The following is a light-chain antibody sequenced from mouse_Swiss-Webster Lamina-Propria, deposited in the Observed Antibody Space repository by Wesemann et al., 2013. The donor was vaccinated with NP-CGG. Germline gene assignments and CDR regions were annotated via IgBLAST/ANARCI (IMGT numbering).Light chain of an antibody. Sequence: DIVMTQSQKFMSTSVGDRVSVTCKASQNVGTNVAWYQQKPGQSPKALIYWASTRHTGVPDRFTGSGSGTDFTLTISNVQSEDLADYFCQQYSSYPLTFGSGTKLEIK. J-gene: IGKJ4*01. CDR3: QQYSSYPLT. CDR1: QNVGTN. V-gene: IGKV6-23*01. CDR2: WAS.